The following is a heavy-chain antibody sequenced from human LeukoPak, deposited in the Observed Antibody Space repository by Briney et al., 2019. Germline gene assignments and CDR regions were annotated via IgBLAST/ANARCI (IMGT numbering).Heavy chain of an antibody. CDR2: IYSGGST. Sequence: GGSLRLSCAASGFTVSTNYMNWVRQAPGKGLEWVSMIYSGGSTSYADSVKGRFTISRDNPKNTLYLQMNSLRAEDTAVYYCARRPYSKYDFYYGMDVWGQGTTVTVSS. V-gene: IGHV3-66*01. D-gene: IGHD4-11*01. J-gene: IGHJ6*02. CDR3: ARRPYSKYDFYYGMDV. CDR1: GFTVSTNY.